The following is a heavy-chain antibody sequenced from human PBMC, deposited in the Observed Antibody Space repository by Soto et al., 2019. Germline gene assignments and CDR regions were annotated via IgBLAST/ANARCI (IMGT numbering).Heavy chain of an antibody. CDR1: GGTFGSYA. CDR3: ARAQGSSTSLEVYYYYCYGMDV. Sequence: QVQLVQSGAEVKKPGSSVKVSCTASGGTFGSYAISWVRQAPGQGLEWMGGIIPIPGTANYAKKFQGRVTIAADESTRTAYMALRRMRSEDTAVYYCARAQGSSTSLEVYYYYCYGMDVWGQGTTVTVSS. V-gene: IGHV1-69*01. J-gene: IGHJ6*02. CDR2: IIPIPGTA. D-gene: IGHD2-2*01.